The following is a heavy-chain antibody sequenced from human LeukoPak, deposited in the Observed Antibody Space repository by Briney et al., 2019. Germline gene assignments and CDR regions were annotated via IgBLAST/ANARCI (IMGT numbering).Heavy chain of an antibody. CDR1: GHSISSGYY. CDR2: IYHSGST. D-gene: IGHD4-17*01. CDR3: ARHPHLLDYGDPRSY. V-gene: IGHV4-38-2*02. J-gene: IGHJ4*02. Sequence: PSETLSLTCTVSGHSISSGYYWGWIRQPPGKGLEWIGSIYHSGSTYYNPSLKSRVTISVDTSKNQFSLKLSSVTAADTAVYYCARHPHLLDYGDPRSYWGQGTLVTVSS.